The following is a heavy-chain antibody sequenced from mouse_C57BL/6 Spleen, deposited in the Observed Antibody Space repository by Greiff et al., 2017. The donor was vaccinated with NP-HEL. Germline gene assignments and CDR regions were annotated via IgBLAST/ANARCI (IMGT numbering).Heavy chain of an antibody. CDR1: GYTFTSYW. Sequence: QVQLQQPGAELVKPGASVKLSCKASGYTFTSYWMQWVKQRPGQGLEWIGEIDPSDSYTNYNQKFKGKATLTVDTSSSTAYMQLSSLTSEDSAVYYCARGGIYYGDDGYAMDYWGQGTSVTVSS. CDR2: IDPSDSYT. V-gene: IGHV1-50*01. D-gene: IGHD2-2*01. CDR3: ARGGIYYGDDGYAMDY. J-gene: IGHJ4*01.